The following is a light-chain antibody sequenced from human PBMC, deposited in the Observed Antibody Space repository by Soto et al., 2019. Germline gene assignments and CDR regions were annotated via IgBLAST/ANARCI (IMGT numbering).Light chain of an antibody. Sequence: DIQMTQSPSTLSASVGDRVTITCRASQSISSWLAWYQQKPGKAPKLLIYDASSLESGVPSRFSGSGSGTEFTLTISSLQSEDFAVYFCQQYYDWPPDLTFGPGTKVDI. CDR1: QSISSW. J-gene: IGKJ3*01. CDR3: QQYYDWPPDLT. CDR2: DAS. V-gene: IGKV1-5*01.